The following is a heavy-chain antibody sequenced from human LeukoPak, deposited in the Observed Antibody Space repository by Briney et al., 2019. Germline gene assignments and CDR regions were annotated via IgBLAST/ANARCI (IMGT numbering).Heavy chain of an antibody. D-gene: IGHD5-18*01. CDR1: GGTFSSYA. Sequence: VASVKVSCKASGGTFSSYAICWVREAPGHGVEWMGRIIPIFGIANYAQKFQGRVTITADKSTSTAYMELSSLRSEDTAVYYCARRGDTAMVRDDAFDIWGQGTMVTVSS. CDR3: ARRGDTAMVRDDAFDI. CDR2: IIPIFGIA. J-gene: IGHJ3*02. V-gene: IGHV1-69*04.